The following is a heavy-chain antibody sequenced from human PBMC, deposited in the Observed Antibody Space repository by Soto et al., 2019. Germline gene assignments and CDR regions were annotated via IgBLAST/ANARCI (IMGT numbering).Heavy chain of an antibody. V-gene: IGHV3-33*01. J-gene: IGHJ4*02. CDR1: GFTFSSYG. Sequence: GGSLRLSCAASGFTFSSYGMHWVRQAPGKGLEWVAVIWYDGSNKYYADSVKGRFTISRDNSKNTLYLQMNGLRAEDTAVYYCARDRFIAAPNFDYWGQGTLVTVSS. D-gene: IGHD6-6*01. CDR3: ARDRFIAAPNFDY. CDR2: IWYDGSNK.